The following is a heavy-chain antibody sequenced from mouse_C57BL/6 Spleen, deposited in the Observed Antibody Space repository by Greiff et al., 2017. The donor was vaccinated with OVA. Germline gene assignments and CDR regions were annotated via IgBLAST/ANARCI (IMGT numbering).Heavy chain of an antibody. CDR2: IDPEDGET. CDR1: GFNIKDYY. J-gene: IGHJ3*01. D-gene: IGHD1-1*01. Sequence: VQLKQSGAELVKPGASVKLSCTASGFNIKDYYMHWVKQRTEQGLEWIGRIDPEDGETKYAPKFQGKATITADTSSNTAYLQLSSLTSEDTAVYYCAKGNYYGSPSAYWGQGTLVTVSA. V-gene: IGHV14-2*01. CDR3: AKGNYYGSPSAY.